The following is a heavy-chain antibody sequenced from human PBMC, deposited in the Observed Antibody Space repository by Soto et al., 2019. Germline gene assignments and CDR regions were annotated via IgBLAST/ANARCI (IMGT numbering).Heavy chain of an antibody. Sequence: GGSLRLSCAASGFTFSSYGMHWVRQAPGKGLEWVAVISYDGSNKYYADSVKGRFTISRDNSKNTLYLQMNSLRAEDTAVYYCAKAEGGYDILAGYFSLYYYYGMDVWGQGTTVTVSS. V-gene: IGHV3-30*18. CDR2: ISYDGSNK. CDR1: GFTFSSYG. D-gene: IGHD3-9*01. J-gene: IGHJ6*02. CDR3: AKAEGGYDILAGYFSLYYYYGMDV.